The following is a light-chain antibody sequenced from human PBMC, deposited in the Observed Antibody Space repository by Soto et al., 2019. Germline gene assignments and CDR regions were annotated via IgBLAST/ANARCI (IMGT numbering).Light chain of an antibody. CDR1: QTVSSTY. J-gene: IGKJ5*01. CDR2: GPS. CDR3: HQYCSSPRT. V-gene: IGKV3-20*01. Sequence: EIVLTQSPGTLSLSPGERATLSCRASQTVSSTYLAWYQHKPGQAPRLLIYGPSSRAAGIPDRFSGSGSGTDFTLTISRLEPEDFAVYYCHQYCSSPRTFGQGTRLEMK.